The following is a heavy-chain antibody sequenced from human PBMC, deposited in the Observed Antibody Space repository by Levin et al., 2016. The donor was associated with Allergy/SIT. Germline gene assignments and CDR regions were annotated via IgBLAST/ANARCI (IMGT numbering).Heavy chain of an antibody. Sequence: SVKVSCKASGGTFSSYAISWVRQAPGQGLEWMGRIIPILGIANYAQKFQGRVTITADKSTSTAYMELSSLRSEDTAVYYCARVRGRGLWFGELLSDNWFDPWGQGTLVTVSS. CDR3: ARVRGRGLWFGELLSDNWFDP. CDR1: GGTFSSYA. CDR2: IIPILGIA. V-gene: IGHV1-69*04. D-gene: IGHD3-10*01. J-gene: IGHJ5*02.